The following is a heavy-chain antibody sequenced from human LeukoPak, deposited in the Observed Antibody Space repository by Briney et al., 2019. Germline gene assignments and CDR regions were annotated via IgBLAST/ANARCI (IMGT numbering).Heavy chain of an antibody. J-gene: IGHJ4*02. CDR3: ARDRHGDPDY. D-gene: IGHD4-17*01. CDR2: IWYDGSNK. CDR1: GFTFSSYG. Sequence: GRSLRLSCAASGFTFSSYGMHWVRQAPGKGLEWVAVIWYDGSNKYYADSVKGRFTISKDNSKNTLYLQMNSLRAEDTAVYYCARDRHGDPDYWGQGTLVTVSS. V-gene: IGHV3-33*01.